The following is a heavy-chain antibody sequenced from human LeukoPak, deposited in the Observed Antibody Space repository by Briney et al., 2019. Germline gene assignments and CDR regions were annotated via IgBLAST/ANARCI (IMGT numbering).Heavy chain of an antibody. J-gene: IGHJ2*01. Sequence: GGSLRLSCAASGFTFSSYTMNWVRQAPGQGLEWVSSITSSSSYIYYADSVKGRFTISRDNAKNSLYLQMNSLRAEDTAVYYCARNCSGGSCYAPGYFDLWGRGTLVTVSS. V-gene: IGHV3-21*01. D-gene: IGHD2-15*01. CDR2: ITSSSSYI. CDR3: ARNCSGGSCYAPGYFDL. CDR1: GFTFSSYT.